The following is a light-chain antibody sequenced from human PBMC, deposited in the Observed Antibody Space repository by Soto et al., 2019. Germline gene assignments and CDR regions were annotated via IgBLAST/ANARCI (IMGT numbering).Light chain of an antibody. J-gene: IGKJ1*01. Sequence: EIVPTQSPLSLPVTPGEPASISCRSSQSLLHSNGYNYLDWYLQKPGQSPQLLIYLGSNRASGVPDRFSGSGSGTDFTLKISRVEAEDVGVYYCMQALQTPNTFGQGTKVDIK. CDR1: QSLLHSNGYNY. CDR3: MQALQTPNT. CDR2: LGS. V-gene: IGKV2-28*01.